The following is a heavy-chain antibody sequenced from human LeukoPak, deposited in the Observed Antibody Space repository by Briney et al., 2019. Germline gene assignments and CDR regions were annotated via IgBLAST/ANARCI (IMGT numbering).Heavy chain of an antibody. D-gene: IGHD3-10*01. CDR3: ARGRQGSYYYGSGSYFY. Sequence: SETLSLTCAVSGYSNSSGYYWGGIRQPPGKGLEWIGSIYHSGSTYYNPSLKSRVTISVDTSKNQFSLKLSSVTAADTAVHYCARGRQGSYYYGSGSYFYWGQGTLVTVSS. J-gene: IGHJ4*02. CDR1: GYSNSSGYY. CDR2: IYHSGST. V-gene: IGHV4-38-2*01.